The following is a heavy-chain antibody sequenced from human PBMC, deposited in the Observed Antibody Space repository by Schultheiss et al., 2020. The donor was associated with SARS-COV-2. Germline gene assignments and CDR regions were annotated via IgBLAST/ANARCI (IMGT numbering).Heavy chain of an antibody. D-gene: IGHD2-2*02. CDR3: AREGYCSSTSCYSWLYYYYMDV. CDR2: IYTSGST. Sequence: SETLSLTCTVSGGSISSYYWSWIRQPAGKGLEWIGRIYTSGSTNYNPSLKSRVTMSVDTSKNQFSLKLSSVTAADTALYYCAREGYCSSTSCYSWLYYYYMDVWGKGTTVTVSS. CDR1: GGSISSYY. J-gene: IGHJ6*03. V-gene: IGHV4-4*07.